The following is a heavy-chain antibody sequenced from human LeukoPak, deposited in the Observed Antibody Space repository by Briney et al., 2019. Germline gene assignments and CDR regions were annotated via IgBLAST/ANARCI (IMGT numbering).Heavy chain of an antibody. CDR2: IRYDGSNK. CDR1: GFTFSSYG. D-gene: IGHD6-19*01. V-gene: IGHV3-30*02. CDR3: AKDQLRQWLPFDAFDI. J-gene: IGHJ3*02. Sequence: PGGSLRLSCAASGFTFSSYGMHWVRQAPGKGLEWVAFIRYDGSNKYYADSVKGRFTISRDNSKNTLYLQMNSLRAEDTAVYYCAKDQLRQWLPFDAFDIWGQGTMVTASS.